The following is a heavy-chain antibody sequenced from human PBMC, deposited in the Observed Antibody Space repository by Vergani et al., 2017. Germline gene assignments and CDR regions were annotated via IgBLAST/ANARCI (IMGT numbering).Heavy chain of an antibody. CDR3: ARYRGYCSGGSCYSVYYYFYGMDV. J-gene: IGHJ6*02. CDR1: GGTFSSYA. Sequence: QIQLVQSGAEVKKPGSSVKVSCKASGGTFSSYAISWVRQAPGQGLEWMGRIIPIFGTANYAQKFQGRATITADESTSTAYMVLSSLRSEDTAVYYCARYRGYCSGGSCYSVYYYFYGMDVWGQGTTVTVSS. V-gene: IGHV1-69*13. D-gene: IGHD2-15*01. CDR2: IIPIFGTA.